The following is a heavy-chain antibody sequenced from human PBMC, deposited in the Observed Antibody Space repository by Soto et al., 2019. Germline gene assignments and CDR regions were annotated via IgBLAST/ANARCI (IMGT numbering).Heavy chain of an antibody. J-gene: IGHJ3*01. CDR1: GGSFRREA. CDR2: ILPFFNTA. D-gene: IGHD2-15*01. V-gene: IGHV1-69*12. Sequence: QVQLVQSGAEVKKPGSSVKVSCKASGGSFRREAINWVRQAPGQGPEWMGGILPFFNTADYAQKFQGRVTLTADVSTTTVYMELGSQRFEDTAVYYCARGHEFGGNSDAFEVWGQGTMVIVSS. CDR3: ARGHEFGGNSDAFEV.